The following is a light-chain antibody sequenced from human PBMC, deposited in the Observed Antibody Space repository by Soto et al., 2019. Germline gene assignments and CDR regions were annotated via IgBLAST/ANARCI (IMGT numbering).Light chain of an antibody. Sequence: QSVLTQPPSASGTPGQRVTISCSGSNSNIGGNYVFWYQQLPGTAPKLLIYTDSHRPSGVPDRFSGSKSGTSASLAISGLRSEDEADYYCAAWDDSLSGRVFGGGTQLTVL. CDR2: TDS. J-gene: IGLJ3*02. CDR3: AAWDDSLSGRV. CDR1: NSNIGGNY. V-gene: IGLV1-47*02.